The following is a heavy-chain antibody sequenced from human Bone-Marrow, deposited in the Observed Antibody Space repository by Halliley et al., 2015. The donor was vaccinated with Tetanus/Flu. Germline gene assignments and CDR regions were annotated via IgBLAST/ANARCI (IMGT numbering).Heavy chain of an antibody. J-gene: IGHJ4*02. CDR2: ISIGNSYI. D-gene: IGHD6-19*01. V-gene: IGHV3-21*01. Sequence: ISIGNSYIFYADSVKGRFTISRNNAKNSLYLQMNSLRAEDTAVYYCAKDGSGYTSGWYYFDYWGQGTLVTVSS. CDR3: AKDGSGYTSGWYYFDY.